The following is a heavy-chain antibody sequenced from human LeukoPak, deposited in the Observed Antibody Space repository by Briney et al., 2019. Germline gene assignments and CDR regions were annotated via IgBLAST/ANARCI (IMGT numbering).Heavy chain of an antibody. Sequence: PGGSPRLSCAASAFIVSNIYMSWVRQAPGKGLEWVSVIHNDGSTYYADSVKGRFTVSRDNSKNMLFLRMNSLRVEDTAVYFCASLARDYWGQGTLVSVSS. D-gene: IGHD3-3*02. CDR1: AFIVSNIY. V-gene: IGHV3-53*01. CDR3: ASLARDY. J-gene: IGHJ4*01. CDR2: IHNDGST.